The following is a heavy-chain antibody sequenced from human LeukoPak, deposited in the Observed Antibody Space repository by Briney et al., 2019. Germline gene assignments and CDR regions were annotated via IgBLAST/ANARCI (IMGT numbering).Heavy chain of an antibody. V-gene: IGHV5-51*01. D-gene: IGHD3-10*01. CDR3: AREYYYGSGSYPDAFDI. CDR1: GYSFTSYW. J-gene: IGHJ3*02. CDR2: IYPGDSDT. Sequence: GESLQISCKGSGYSFTSYWIGWVRQMPGKGLEWMGIIYPGDSDTRYSPSFQGQVTISADKSISTAYLQWSSLKASDTAMYYCAREYYYGSGSYPDAFDIWGQGTMVTVSS.